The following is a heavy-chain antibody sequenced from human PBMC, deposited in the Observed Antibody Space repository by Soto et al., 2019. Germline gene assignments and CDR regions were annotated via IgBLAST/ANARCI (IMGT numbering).Heavy chain of an antibody. CDR2: IYWDDDK. V-gene: IGHV2-5*02. CDR1: GFSLTTSGVG. J-gene: IGHJ4*02. Sequence: ESGPTQVKPRQTLTLTCTFSGFSLTTSGVGVGWIRQSPGKAPEWLALIYWDDDKRYSPSLKCRLTITKDTSKNQVVLTMADLDPADTATYYCAHRVLRTVFGLVTTTAIYFDFWGQGTPVAVSS. D-gene: IGHD3-3*01. CDR3: AHRVLRTVFGLVTTTAIYFDF.